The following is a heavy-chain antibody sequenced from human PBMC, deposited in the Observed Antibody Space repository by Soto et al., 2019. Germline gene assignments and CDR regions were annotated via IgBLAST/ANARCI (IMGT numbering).Heavy chain of an antibody. D-gene: IGHD2-8*02. CDR3: ARGYCTSSACHWNFDY. CDR1: GFTFSSYE. J-gene: IGHJ4*02. Sequence: QPGGSLRLSCAASGFTFSSYEMNWVRQAPGKGLEWVSDITSTGSTRYYADSVKGRFTISRDNAKNSLYLQMNSLRAKDTAVYYCARGYCTSSACHWNFDYWGQGTLVTVSS. CDR2: ITSTGSTR. V-gene: IGHV3-48*03.